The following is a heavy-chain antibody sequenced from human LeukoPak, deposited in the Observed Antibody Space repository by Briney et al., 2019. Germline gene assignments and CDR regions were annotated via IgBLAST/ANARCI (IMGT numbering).Heavy chain of an antibody. CDR2: TYYRSKSYN. CDR1: GDSVSSNSAA. D-gene: IGHD3-22*01. CDR3: ARVAYYYDSSGYYYQSPFDY. J-gene: IGHJ4*02. Sequence: SQTLSLTCAISGDSVSSNSAAWNWIRQSPSRGLEWLGRTYYRSKSYNDYAVSVKSRITINPDTSKNQFSLQLNSVTPEDTAVYYCARVAYYYDSSGYYYQSPFDYWGQGTLVTVSS. V-gene: IGHV6-1*01.